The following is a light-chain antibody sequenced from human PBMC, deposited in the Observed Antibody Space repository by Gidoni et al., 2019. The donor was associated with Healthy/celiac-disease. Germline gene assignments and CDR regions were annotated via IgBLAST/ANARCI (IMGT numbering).Light chain of an antibody. CDR1: SSDVGGYNY. J-gene: IGLJ1*01. CDR3: SSYTSSSTPYV. CDR2: DVS. Sequence: GSPGQSITISCTGTSSDVGGYNYVSWYQQHPGKAPKLMIYDVSNRPSGVSNRFSGSKSGNTASLTISGLQAEDEADYYCSSYTSSSTPYVFGTGTKVTVL. V-gene: IGLV2-14*04.